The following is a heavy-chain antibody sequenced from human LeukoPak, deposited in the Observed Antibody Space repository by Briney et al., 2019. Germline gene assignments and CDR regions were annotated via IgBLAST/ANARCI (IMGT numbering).Heavy chain of an antibody. CDR1: GFTFSDYY. J-gene: IGHJ3*02. CDR3: ARSYSGYDLGAFDI. CDR2: IYSGGST. V-gene: IGHV3-53*01. D-gene: IGHD5-12*01. Sequence: GGSLRLSCAASGFTFSDYYMSWVRQAPGKGLEWVSVIYSGGSTYYADSVKGRFTISRDNSKNTLYLQMNSLRAEDTAVYYCARSYSGYDLGAFDIWGQGTMVTVSS.